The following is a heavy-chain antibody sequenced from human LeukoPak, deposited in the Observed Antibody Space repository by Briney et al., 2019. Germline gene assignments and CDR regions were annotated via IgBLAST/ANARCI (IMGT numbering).Heavy chain of an antibody. J-gene: IGHJ4*02. CDR2: MNPNSGNT. CDR3: ARDPHDSSGASDY. D-gene: IGHD3-22*01. V-gene: IGHV1-8*03. CDR1: GYTFTSYD. Sequence: ASVKVSCKASGYTFTSYDINWVRQATGQGLEWMGWMNPNSGNTGYAQKFQGRVTITRNTSISTAYMELSSLRSEDTAVYYCARDPHDSSGASDYWGQGTLVTVSS.